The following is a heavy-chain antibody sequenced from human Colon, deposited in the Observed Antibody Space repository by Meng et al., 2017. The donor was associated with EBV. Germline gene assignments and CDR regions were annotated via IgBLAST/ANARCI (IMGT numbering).Heavy chain of an antibody. CDR3: ARVWQSLTAFFDS. CDR1: GRSISSSHW. Sequence: QGHRQDPGPGLVKPSATLSLTCAVSGRSISSSHWWTWVRQPPGKGLEWIGEVYHTGSTKYNPSLKSRLTISVDKSKNQFSLNLTSVTAADTAVYYCARVWQSLTAFFDSWGQGTLVSVSS. CDR2: VYHTGST. J-gene: IGHJ4*02. D-gene: IGHD2-21*01. V-gene: IGHV4-4*02.